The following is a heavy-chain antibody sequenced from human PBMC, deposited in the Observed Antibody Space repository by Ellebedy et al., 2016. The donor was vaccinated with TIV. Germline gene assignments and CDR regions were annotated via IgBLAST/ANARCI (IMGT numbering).Heavy chain of an antibody. D-gene: IGHD2-2*02. CDR3: ARGVVPAAIEDY. V-gene: IGHV1-2*02. CDR2: INPNSDDT. J-gene: IGHJ4*02. Sequence: ASVKVSXKASGYTFTGYYMHWVRQAPGHGLEWMGWINPNSDDTNYAQKFQGRVTMTRDTSINTAYMELSRLRSDDTAVYYCARGVVPAAIEDYWGQGTLVTVSS. CDR1: GYTFTGYY.